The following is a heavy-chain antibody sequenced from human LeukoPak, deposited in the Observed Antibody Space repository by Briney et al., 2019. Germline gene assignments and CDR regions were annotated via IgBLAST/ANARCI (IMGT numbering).Heavy chain of an antibody. CDR3: ARPLGSGYDRQPVNAFDI. CDR1: GFTFSSYA. Sequence: GGSLRLSCAASGFTFSSYAMHWVRQAPGEGLEYVSAISNNGGSTYYANSVKGRFTISRDNSKNTLYLQMGSLRAEDMAVYYCARPLGSGYDRQPVNAFDIWGQGTMVTVSS. D-gene: IGHD5-12*01. J-gene: IGHJ3*02. CDR2: ISNNGGST. V-gene: IGHV3-64*01.